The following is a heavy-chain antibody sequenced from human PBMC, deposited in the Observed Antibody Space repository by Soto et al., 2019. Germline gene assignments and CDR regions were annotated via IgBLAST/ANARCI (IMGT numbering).Heavy chain of an antibody. CDR2: IYHSGTA. D-gene: IGHD6-19*01. CDR3: AMHIAVTGTRGFDY. CDR1: GGSISSSNW. J-gene: IGHJ4*02. V-gene: IGHV4-4*02. Sequence: QVQLQESGPGLVKPSGTQSLTCAVSGGSISSSNWWSWVRQPPGKGLEWIGEIYHSGTANYNPSLESRVTISMDKSNNQSSLDLSSVTAADSAVYFCAMHIAVTGTRGFDYWGQGTLVTVSS.